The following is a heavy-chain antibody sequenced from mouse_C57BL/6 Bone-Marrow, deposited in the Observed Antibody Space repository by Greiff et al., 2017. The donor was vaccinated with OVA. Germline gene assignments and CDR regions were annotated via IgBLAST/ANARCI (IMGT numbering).Heavy chain of an antibody. CDR1: GFNIKDDY. V-gene: IGHV14-4*01. D-gene: IGHD1-1*01. CDR3: TPGSTWFAY. CDR2: IDPENGDT. Sequence: EVQLQQSGAELVRPGASVKLSCTASGFNIKDDYMHWVKQRPEQGLEWIGLIDPENGDTEYASKFQGKATITADASSNTAYLQLSSLTSEDTAVYYCTPGSTWFAYWGQGTLVTVSA. J-gene: IGHJ3*01.